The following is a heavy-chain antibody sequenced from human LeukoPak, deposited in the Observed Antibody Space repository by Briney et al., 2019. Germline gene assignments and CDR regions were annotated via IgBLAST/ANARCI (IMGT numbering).Heavy chain of an antibody. J-gene: IGHJ4*02. CDR2: IRASNGNT. Sequence: ASVKVSCKASGYTFITSGISWVRQAPGQGLEWMGWIRASNGNTNYAQRLQGRVTMTTDTSTSTAYMELSSLRSEDTAVYYCAREIGPRQLHLWGSAFDYWGQGTLVTVSS. D-gene: IGHD5-18*01. V-gene: IGHV1-18*01. CDR3: AREIGPRQLHLWGSAFDY. CDR1: GYTFITSG.